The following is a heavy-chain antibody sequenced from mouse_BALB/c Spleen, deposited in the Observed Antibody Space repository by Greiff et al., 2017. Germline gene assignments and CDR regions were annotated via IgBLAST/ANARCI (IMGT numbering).Heavy chain of an antibody. J-gene: IGHJ1*01. CDR2: IRSKSNNYAT. V-gene: IGHV10-1*02. CDR3: VRASPNYYGSSYDFDV. Sequence: GGGLVQPKGSLKLSCAASGFTFNTYAMNWVRQAPGKGLEWVARIRSKSNNYATYYADSVKDRFTISRDDSQSMLYLQMNNLKTEDTAMYYCVRASPNYYGSSYDFDVWGAGTTVTVSS. D-gene: IGHD1-1*01. CDR1: GFTFNTYA.